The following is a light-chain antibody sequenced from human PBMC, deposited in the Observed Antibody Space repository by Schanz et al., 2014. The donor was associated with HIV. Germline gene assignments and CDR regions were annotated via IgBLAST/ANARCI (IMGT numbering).Light chain of an antibody. CDR1: QSVSSN. Sequence: EIVMTQSPATLSESPGERVTLSCRASQSVSSNLAWYQHKPGQAPRLLIFAASSGAPGIPDRFSGSGSGTDFTLTISRLEPEDFAVYYCQQRSDWPPLTFGGGTKVEI. CDR2: AAS. V-gene: IGKV3D-20*02. J-gene: IGKJ4*01. CDR3: QQRSDWPPLT.